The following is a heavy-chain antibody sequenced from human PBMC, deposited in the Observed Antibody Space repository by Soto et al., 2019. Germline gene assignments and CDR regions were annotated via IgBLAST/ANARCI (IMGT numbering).Heavy chain of an antibody. V-gene: IGHV1-69*13. Sequence: SXKVSLKASGGTXTSYAIRLVRQAHGQGLEWIGGIIPIFCTANYAQKFQGRVTITADEYTSTAYMEMSSLRSEDTAVYYCAREDTAMVPLNYWGQGTLGTVSS. CDR1: GGTXTSYA. D-gene: IGHD5-18*01. CDR3: AREDTAMVPLNY. CDR2: IIPIFCTA. J-gene: IGHJ4*02.